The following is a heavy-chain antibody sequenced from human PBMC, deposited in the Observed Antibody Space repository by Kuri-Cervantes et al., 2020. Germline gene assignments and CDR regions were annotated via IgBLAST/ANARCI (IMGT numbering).Heavy chain of an antibody. V-gene: IGHV4-31*03. CDR1: GGSISSGGYY. D-gene: IGHD7-27*01. CDR2: IYYSGST. J-gene: IGHJ4*02. Sequence: SETLSLTCTVSGGSISSGGYYWSWIRQHPGKGLEWIGYIYYSGSTNYDPSLKSRVTISVDTSKNQFSLKLSSVTAADTAVYYCARAYLGLGKLDYWGQGTLVTVSS. CDR3: ARAYLGLGKLDY.